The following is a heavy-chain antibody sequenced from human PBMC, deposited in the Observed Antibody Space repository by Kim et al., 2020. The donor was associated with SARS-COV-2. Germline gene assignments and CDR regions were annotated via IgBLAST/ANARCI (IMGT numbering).Heavy chain of an antibody. V-gene: IGHV1-18*01. Sequence: ASVKVSCKASGYTFTSYGITWVRQAPGQGLEYMGWINVYGGNTNYAQKFQGRVTVTTDTSTSTAYMELRSLRSDDTAVYYCARSFWDRFCSGGSCFRVFDYWGQGTLVPVPS. CDR2: INVYGGNT. J-gene: IGHJ4*02. D-gene: IGHD2-15*01. CDR1: GYTFTSYG. CDR3: ARSFWDRFCSGGSCFRVFDY.